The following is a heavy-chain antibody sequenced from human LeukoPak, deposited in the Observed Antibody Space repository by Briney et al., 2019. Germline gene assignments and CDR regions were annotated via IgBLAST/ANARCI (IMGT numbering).Heavy chain of an antibody. Sequence: GGSLRLSCAASGFTFSDYWMHWVRQVPGEGLVWVSRSGDGTKTAYAGSVKGRFTISRDNTKNSVYLQMNSLRAEDTAVYYCARQLGGSGSYWGQGTLVTVSS. CDR2: SGDGTKT. CDR1: GFTFSDYW. J-gene: IGHJ4*02. V-gene: IGHV3-74*01. D-gene: IGHD3-10*01. CDR3: ARQLGGSGSY.